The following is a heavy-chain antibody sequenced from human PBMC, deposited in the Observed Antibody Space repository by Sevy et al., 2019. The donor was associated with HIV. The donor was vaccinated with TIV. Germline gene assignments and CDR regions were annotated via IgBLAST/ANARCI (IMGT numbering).Heavy chain of an antibody. D-gene: IGHD3-10*01. CDR1: GFTFSSYS. V-gene: IGHV3-21*01. J-gene: IGHJ6*03. CDR2: ISSSSSYI. Sequence: GGSLRLSCAASGFTFSSYSMNWVRQAPGKGLEWVSSISSSSSYIYYADSVKGRFTIYRDNAKNSLYLQMNSLRAEDTAVYYCARVTMEGFGGYYYYYYMDVWGKGTTVTVSS. CDR3: ARVTMEGFGGYYYYYYMDV.